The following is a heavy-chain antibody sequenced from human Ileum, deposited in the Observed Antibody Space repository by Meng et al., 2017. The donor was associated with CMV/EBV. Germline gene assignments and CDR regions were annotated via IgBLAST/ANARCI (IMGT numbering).Heavy chain of an antibody. J-gene: IGHJ4*01. CDR2: VSGSGGST. Sequence: GESLKISCAASGFRFSTFAISWVRQAPGKGLEWVSAVSGSGGSTYYADSVKGRFSISRDNSKNTLYLQMIDLRVEDTAVYYCAKDRADRPNGYFDFWGHGTLVTVSS. CDR3: AKDRADRPNGYFDF. CDR1: GFRFSTFA. V-gene: IGHV3-23*01. D-gene: IGHD2-8*01.